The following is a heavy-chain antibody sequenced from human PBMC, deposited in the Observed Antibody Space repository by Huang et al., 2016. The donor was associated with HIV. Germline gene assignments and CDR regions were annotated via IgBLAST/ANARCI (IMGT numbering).Heavy chain of an antibody. CDR2: IHHSGTD. V-gene: IGHV4-39*01. CDR3: AGQGGDCTSISCYLSWFDP. Sequence: QLQLQESGPGLVKPSQNLSLPCTVFGGSVSSRNYYWAWIRPTPGKGLEWIGSIHHSGTDTNNRSLRRRVSMIVDKSKNQFSLEVTSATAADSAIYYCAGQGGDCTSISCYLSWFDPWGQGTLVTVSS. J-gene: IGHJ5*02. CDR1: GGSVSSRNYY. D-gene: IGHD2-2*01.